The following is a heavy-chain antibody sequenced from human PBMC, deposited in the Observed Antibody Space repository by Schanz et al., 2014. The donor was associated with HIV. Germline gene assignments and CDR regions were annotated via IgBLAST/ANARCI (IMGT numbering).Heavy chain of an antibody. D-gene: IGHD3-10*01. CDR2: ILYDGSNK. V-gene: IGHV3-30-3*02. CDR3: AKGSSLWSFYYGMDV. CDR1: GFTFSSYA. Sequence: QVQLVESGGGVVQPGRSLRLSCAASGFTFSSYAMYWVRQAPGKGLEWVAVILYDGSNKYYADSVKGRFTISRDNSKNTLYLQMNSLRAEDTAVYYCAKGSSLWSFYYGMDVWGQGTTVTVSS. J-gene: IGHJ6*02.